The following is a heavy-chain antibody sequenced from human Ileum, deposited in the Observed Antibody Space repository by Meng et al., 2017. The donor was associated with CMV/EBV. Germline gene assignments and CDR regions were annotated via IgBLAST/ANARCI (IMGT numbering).Heavy chain of an antibody. D-gene: IGHD3-3*01. J-gene: IGHJ4*02. CDR2: IYGDGIT. V-gene: IGHV3-53*01. CDR3: HAFGNYSY. Sequence: GESLKISCATSGFTFDDYAVHWVRPARGEGLGWVSPIYGDGITYYADSIRGRLTISRDSSTNTVYLQVNNQRADDTAVYYCHAFGNYSYWGQGTLVTVSS. CDR1: GFTFDDYA.